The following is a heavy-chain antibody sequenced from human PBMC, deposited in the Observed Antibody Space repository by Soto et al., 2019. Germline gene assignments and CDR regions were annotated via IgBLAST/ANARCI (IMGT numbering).Heavy chain of an antibody. CDR3: AHRRGELLPGHYSFDY. Sequence: QITLKESGPTLVKPTQTLTLTCTFSGFSLNTRGVGVGWIRQPPGKALEWLALISWDGEKRYSPSLKSRLTITKDTSENQVRLTMTNMDPVDTATYYCAHRRGELLPGHYSFDYWGQGTLVTVSS. CDR1: GFSLNTRGVG. J-gene: IGHJ4*02. V-gene: IGHV2-5*02. D-gene: IGHD3-9*01. CDR2: ISWDGEK.